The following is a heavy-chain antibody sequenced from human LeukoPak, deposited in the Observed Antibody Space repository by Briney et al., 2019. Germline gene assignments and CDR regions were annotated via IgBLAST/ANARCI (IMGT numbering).Heavy chain of an antibody. CDR2: INTNTGNP. J-gene: IGHJ4*02. D-gene: IGHD4-17*01. Sequence: ASVKVSCKASGYTFTGYYMHWVRQAPGQGLEWMGWINTNTGNPTYAQGFTGRFVFSLDTSVSTAYLQISSLKAEDTAVYYCARDLFGGVTTLDHYWGQGTLVTVSS. CDR3: ARDLFGGVTTLDHY. V-gene: IGHV7-4-1*02. CDR1: GYTFTGYY.